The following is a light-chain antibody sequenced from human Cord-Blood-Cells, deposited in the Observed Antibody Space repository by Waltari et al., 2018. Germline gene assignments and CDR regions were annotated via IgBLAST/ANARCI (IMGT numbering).Light chain of an antibody. Sequence: DIVMTQSPDSLAVSLGERATINCKSSQSVLYSSNNKNYLAWYQQKPGQPPKLPIYWAATRESGVPDRFSGSGSGTDFTLTISSLQAEDVAVYYCQQYYSTPPIPFGPGTKVDIK. CDR2: WAA. CDR3: QQYYSTPPIP. V-gene: IGKV4-1*01. J-gene: IGKJ3*01. CDR1: QSVLYSSNNKNY.